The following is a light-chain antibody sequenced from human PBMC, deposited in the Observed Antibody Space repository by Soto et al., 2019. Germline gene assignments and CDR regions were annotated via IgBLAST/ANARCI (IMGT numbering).Light chain of an antibody. Sequence: QSALAQPASVSGSPGQSITISCTGTSGDVGGYYYVSWYQQLPGKAPKLMISEVSNRPSGVSNRFSGSKSGNTASLTIYGLHAEDEDHYHCSSYTAGGTIFGTGTKVTV. J-gene: IGLJ1*01. CDR3: SSYTAGGTI. CDR1: SGDVGGYYY. CDR2: EVS. V-gene: IGLV2-14*01.